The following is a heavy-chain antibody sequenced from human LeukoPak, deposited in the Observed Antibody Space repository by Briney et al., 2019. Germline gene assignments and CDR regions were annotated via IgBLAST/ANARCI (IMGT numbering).Heavy chain of an antibody. CDR2: ISSDGSNK. J-gene: IGHJ4*02. D-gene: IGHD3-10*01. CDR1: GFTFSSYA. CDR3: ARDNYYGSGNDY. V-gene: IGHV3-30*04. Sequence: PGRSLRLSCAASGFTFSSYAMHWVRQAPGKGLEWVAVISSDGSNKYYADSVKGRFTISRDNYKNTLYLQMNSLRAEDTAVYYCARDNYYGSGNDYWGQGTLVTVSS.